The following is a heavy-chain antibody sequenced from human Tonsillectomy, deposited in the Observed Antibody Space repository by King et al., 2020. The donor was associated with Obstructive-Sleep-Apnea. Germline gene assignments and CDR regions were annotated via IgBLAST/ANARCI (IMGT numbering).Heavy chain of an antibody. V-gene: IGHV3-73*02. CDR1: GFTFSGSA. Sequence: VQLVESGGGLVQPGGSLKLFCAASGFTFSGSAMHWVRQASGKGLEWVGRIRSKVNSYATAYAASVKGRFTISRDDSKNTAYLQMNSLKTEDTAVYYCTRRGVMVRGVIGSYGMDVWGQGTTVTVSS. CDR2: IRSKVNSYAT. J-gene: IGHJ6*02. D-gene: IGHD3-10*01. CDR3: TRRGVMVRGVIGSYGMDV.